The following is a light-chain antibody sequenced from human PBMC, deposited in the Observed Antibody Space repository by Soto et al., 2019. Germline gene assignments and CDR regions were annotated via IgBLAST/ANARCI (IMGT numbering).Light chain of an antibody. V-gene: IGKV3-20*01. CDR1: QSVNSNS. CDR3: QQYGNVPVWT. Sequence: EIVLTQSPGTLSLSPGERATLSCRASQSVNSNSLAWYQQKPGQAPRLLIYGASSRATDIPDRFSGSGSGTDFTLTISRLEPEDFAVYYCQQYGNVPVWTFGQGPKVEIK. J-gene: IGKJ1*01. CDR2: GAS.